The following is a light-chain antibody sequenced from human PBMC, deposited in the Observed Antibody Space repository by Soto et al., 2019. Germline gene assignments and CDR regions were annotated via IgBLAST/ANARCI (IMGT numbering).Light chain of an antibody. CDR3: HQPCNWSP. CDR2: DAS. J-gene: IGKJ1*01. Sequence: QATLSLSPGERATLSCRAIQKGGSYFAWYQQKPGQAPRLLIYDASNRATGIPARFSGSGSGTDFTLTIISLEPEGFAVYYRHQPCNWSPFGE. V-gene: IGKV3-11*01. CDR1: QKGGSY.